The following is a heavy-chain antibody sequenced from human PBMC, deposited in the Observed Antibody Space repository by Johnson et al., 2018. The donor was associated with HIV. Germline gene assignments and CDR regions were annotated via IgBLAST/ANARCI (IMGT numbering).Heavy chain of an antibody. CDR2: ISYDGSNK. V-gene: IGHV3-30-3*01. J-gene: IGHJ3*01. D-gene: IGHD3-9*01. CDR1: GFIFSSYA. CDR3: ASVYYDILTGYYYYSIDL. Sequence: QVQLVESGGGVVQPGKSLRLSCAASGFIFSSYAMHWVRQAPGKGLEWVAVISYDGSNKYYADSVKGRFTISRDNSKTTLYLQMNSLRAEDTAVYYCASVYYDILTGYYYYSIDLWCQGTMVTVSS.